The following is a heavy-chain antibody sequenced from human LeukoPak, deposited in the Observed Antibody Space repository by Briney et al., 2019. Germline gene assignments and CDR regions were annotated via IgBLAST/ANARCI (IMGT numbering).Heavy chain of an antibody. Sequence: GASVKVSCKASGYTFTGYYMHWVRQAPGQGLEWMGRINPNSGGTNYAQKFQGRVIMTRDTSISTAYMELSRLRSGDTAFYYCARGDYYDSSGYFYWGQGTLVTVSS. CDR3: ARGDYYDSSGYFY. CDR2: INPNSGGT. CDR1: GYTFTGYY. D-gene: IGHD3-22*01. V-gene: IGHV1-2*06. J-gene: IGHJ4*02.